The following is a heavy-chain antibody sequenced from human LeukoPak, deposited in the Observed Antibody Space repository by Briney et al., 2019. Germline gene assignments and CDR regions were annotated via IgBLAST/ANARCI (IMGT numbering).Heavy chain of an antibody. J-gene: IGHJ4*02. CDR1: GGTFSSYA. V-gene: IGHV1-69*05. CDR3: ARDYYGSGSYDY. Sequence: ASVKVSCKASGGTFSSYAISRVRQAPGQGLEWMGGIIPIFGTANYAQKFQGRVTITTDESTSTAYMELSSLRSEDTAVYYCARDYYGSGSYDYWGQGTLVTVSS. CDR2: IIPIFGTA. D-gene: IGHD3-10*01.